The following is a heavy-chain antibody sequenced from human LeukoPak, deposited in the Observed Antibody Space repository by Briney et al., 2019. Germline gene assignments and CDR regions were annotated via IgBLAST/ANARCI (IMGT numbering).Heavy chain of an antibody. CDR3: ARALKDHSGYYYYMDV. Sequence: SETLSLTCTVSGGSISSSSYYWGWIRQPPGKGLEWIGSIYYSGSTYYNPSLKSRVTISVDTSKNQFSLKLSSVTAADTAVYYCARALKDHSGYYYYMDVWGKGTTVTVSS. J-gene: IGHJ6*03. CDR2: IYYSGST. CDR1: GGSISSSSYY. V-gene: IGHV4-39*07. D-gene: IGHD3-10*01.